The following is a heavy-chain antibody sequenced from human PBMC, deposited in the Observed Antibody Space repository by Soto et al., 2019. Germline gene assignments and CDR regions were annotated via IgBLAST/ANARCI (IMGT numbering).Heavy chain of an antibody. D-gene: IGHD2-21*02. CDR1: GLTFGSYA. Sequence: EVQLLESGGGLVQPGGSVRLSCAASGLTFGSYAMSWVRQAPGKGLEWVSAISGDSGRTYYADSVKGRFTISRDNSKNTLYLQMNTLRAEDTAVYYCAVTPNCGRDCSAASYWYFDIWGRGTLVTFSS. V-gene: IGHV3-23*01. CDR2: ISGDSGRT. J-gene: IGHJ2*01. CDR3: AVTPNCGRDCSAASYWYFDI.